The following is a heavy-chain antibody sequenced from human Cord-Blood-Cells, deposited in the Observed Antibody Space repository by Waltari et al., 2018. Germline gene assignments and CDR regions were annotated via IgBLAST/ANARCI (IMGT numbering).Heavy chain of an antibody. V-gene: IGHV3-30-3*01. Sequence: QVQLVASGGGVVQPGRSLRLFCAAPGFTFSRFAMHWARQAPGKGLEWVAVISYDGSNKYYADSVKGRFTISRDNSKNTLYLQMNSLRAEDTAVYYCARSWVFDYWGQGTLVTVSS. CDR2: ISYDGSNK. D-gene: IGHD7-27*01. CDR1: GFTFSRFA. CDR3: ARSWVFDY. J-gene: IGHJ4*02.